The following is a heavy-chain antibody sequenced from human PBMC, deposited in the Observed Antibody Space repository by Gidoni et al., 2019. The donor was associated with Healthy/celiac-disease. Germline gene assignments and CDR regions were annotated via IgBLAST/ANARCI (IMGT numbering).Heavy chain of an antibody. Sequence: VQLVESGGGLVHPGRSLRLSCAASGFTFSSYGMHGVRQAPGKGLEWVAVIWYDGSNKYYADSVKGRFNISRDNSKKTLYLQMNSLRAEDKAVYYCARDRLLWFGAYNGGFDHWGQGTLVTVSS. D-gene: IGHD3-10*01. CDR2: IWYDGSNK. V-gene: IGHV3-33*01. CDR1: GFTFSSYG. CDR3: ARDRLLWFGAYNGGFDH. J-gene: IGHJ5*02.